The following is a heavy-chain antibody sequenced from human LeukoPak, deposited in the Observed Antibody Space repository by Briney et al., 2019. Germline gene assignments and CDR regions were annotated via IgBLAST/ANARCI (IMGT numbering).Heavy chain of an antibody. Sequence: SEGLSLTCTVSGGSISSGDYYWSWIRQPPGKGLEWIGYIYYSGSTYYNPSLKSGVTISVDTSKNQFSLKLSSVTAADTAVYYCARGGYGQQLGPDWFDPWGQGTLVTVSS. V-gene: IGHV4-30-4*01. D-gene: IGHD6-13*01. CDR3: ARGGYGQQLGPDWFDP. CDR1: GGSISSGDYY. J-gene: IGHJ5*02. CDR2: IYYSGST.